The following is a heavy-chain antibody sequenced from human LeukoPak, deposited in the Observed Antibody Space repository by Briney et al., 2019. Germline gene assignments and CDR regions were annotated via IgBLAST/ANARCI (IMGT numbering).Heavy chain of an antibody. CDR2: INHSGST. V-gene: IGHV4-34*01. Sequence: SETLSLTCAVYGGSFSGYYWSWIRQPPGKGLEWIGEINHSGSTNYNPSLKSRVTISVDTSKNQFSLKLSSVTAADTAVYYCARGRVLLWFRTKNRFDYWGQGTLVTVSS. J-gene: IGHJ4*02. CDR1: GGSFSGYY. D-gene: IGHD3-10*01. CDR3: ARGRVLLWFRTKNRFDY.